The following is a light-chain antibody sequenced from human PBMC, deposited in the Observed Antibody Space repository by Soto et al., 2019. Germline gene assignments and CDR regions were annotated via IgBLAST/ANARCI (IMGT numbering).Light chain of an antibody. Sequence: QSALTQPASVSGSPGQSITISCTGTSSDIGGYKYVSWYQQHPGRAPKLLIFDVTGRPSGVSNRFSGSKSGNTASLTISGLQAEDEADYYCRSYSSSTTLGVFGTGTKLTVL. V-gene: IGLV2-14*01. J-gene: IGLJ1*01. CDR1: SSDIGGYKY. CDR2: DVT. CDR3: RSYSSSTTLGV.